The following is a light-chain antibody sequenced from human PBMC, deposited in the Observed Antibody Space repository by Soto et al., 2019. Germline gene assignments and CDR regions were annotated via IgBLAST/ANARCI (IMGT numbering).Light chain of an antibody. V-gene: IGKV1-27*01. CDR1: QDIDNY. Sequence: DIQMTQFPSSLSPSLGDRVTITCRASQDIDNYVAWYQQRRGKVPKLLIYHASTLQPGIPSRFSGSGSGTACTLTVSRLQPEDVAAYYCQNYYKASFTFGPGTRV. J-gene: IGKJ3*01. CDR3: QNYYKASFT. CDR2: HAS.